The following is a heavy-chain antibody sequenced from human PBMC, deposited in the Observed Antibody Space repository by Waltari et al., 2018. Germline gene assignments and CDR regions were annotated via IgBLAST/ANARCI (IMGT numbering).Heavy chain of an antibody. CDR1: GYTFTGYY. CDR2: IKPNSGGT. D-gene: IGHD2-2*01. V-gene: IGHV1-2*02. Sequence: QVQLVQSGAEVKKPGASVKVSCKASGYTFTGYYMHWVRQAPGQGLEWMGWIKPNSGGTNYAKKFQGRVTMTRDTSISTAYMELSRLRSDDTAVYYCSLSSTGADAFDIWGQGTMVTVSS. J-gene: IGHJ3*02. CDR3: SLSSTGADAFDI.